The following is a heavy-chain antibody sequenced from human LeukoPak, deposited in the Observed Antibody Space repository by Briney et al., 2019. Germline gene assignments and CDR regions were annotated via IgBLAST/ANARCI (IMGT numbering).Heavy chain of an antibody. CDR2: IYNSGST. J-gene: IGHJ4*02. CDR3: ARGYNYGAHYWFDY. Sequence: SETLSLTCTVSAGSINIYYWSWIRQAPGKGLEWIGYIYNSGSTNYNPSLRRRVTISMDTSKKQFSLRLTSVTAADTAMYYCARGYNYGAHYWFDYWGQGTLVTVSS. V-gene: IGHV4-59*01. D-gene: IGHD5-18*01. CDR1: AGSINIYY.